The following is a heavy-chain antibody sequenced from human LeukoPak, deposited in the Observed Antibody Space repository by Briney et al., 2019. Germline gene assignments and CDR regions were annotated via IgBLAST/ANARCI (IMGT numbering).Heavy chain of an antibody. J-gene: IGHJ4*02. Sequence: GGSLRLSCAASGFTCSNNYVSWVRQAPGKGLEWVSAISNNGGYTYYADSVQGRFTISRDNSKSTLCLQMNSLRAEDTAVYYCAKQLGYCSDGSCYFPYWGQGTLVTVSS. CDR2: ISNNGGYT. V-gene: IGHV3-23*01. D-gene: IGHD2-15*01. CDR3: AKQLGYCSDGSCYFPY. CDR1: GFTCSNNY.